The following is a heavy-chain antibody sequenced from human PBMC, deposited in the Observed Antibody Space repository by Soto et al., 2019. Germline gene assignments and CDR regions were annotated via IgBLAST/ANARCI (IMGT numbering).Heavy chain of an antibody. V-gene: IGHV4-59*08. CDR3: ARLARDGFGDGVDY. CDR1: GGSISSYY. CDR2: IYYSGST. J-gene: IGHJ4*02. Sequence: SETLSLTCTVSGGSISSYYWSWIRQPPGKGLEWIGYIYYSGSTNYNPSLKSRVTISVDTSKNQFSLKLSSVTAADTAVYYCARLARDGFGDGVDYWGQGTLVTVSS. D-gene: IGHD3-3*01.